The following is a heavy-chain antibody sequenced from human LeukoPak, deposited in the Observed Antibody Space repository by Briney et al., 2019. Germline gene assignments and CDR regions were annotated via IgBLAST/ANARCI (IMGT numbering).Heavy chain of an antibody. Sequence: SETLSLTRAVYGGSFSGYYWSWIRQPPGKGLEWIGEIIHSGSTNYNPSLKSRVTISVDTSKNQFSLKLSSVTAADTAVYYCARKGSIAVAFWGQGTLVTVSS. J-gene: IGHJ4*02. CDR2: IIHSGST. CDR3: ARKGSIAVAF. V-gene: IGHV4-34*12. CDR1: GGSFSGYY. D-gene: IGHD6-19*01.